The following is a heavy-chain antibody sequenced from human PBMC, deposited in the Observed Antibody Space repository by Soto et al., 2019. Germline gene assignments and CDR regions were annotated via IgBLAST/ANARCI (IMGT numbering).Heavy chain of an antibody. CDR1: GFTFDDYA. J-gene: IGHJ4*02. V-gene: IGHV3-9*01. D-gene: IGHD6-13*01. Sequence: EVQLVESGGGLVQPGRSLRLSCAASGFTFDDYAMHWVRQAPGKGLEWVSGISWNSGSIGYADSVKGRFTISRDNAKNSLYLQMNSLRAEDTALYYCVKAAAGTSHDYWGQGTLVTVSS. CDR3: VKAAAGTSHDY. CDR2: ISWNSGSI.